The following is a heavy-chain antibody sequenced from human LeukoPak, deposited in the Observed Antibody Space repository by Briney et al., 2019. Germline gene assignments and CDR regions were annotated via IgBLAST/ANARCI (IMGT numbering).Heavy chain of an antibody. CDR1: GYTFTSYY. J-gene: IGHJ3*02. V-gene: IGHV1-46*01. CDR3: ARGGDSSGYYLHDAFDI. CDR2: INPSGGST. D-gene: IGHD3-22*01. Sequence: ASVKVSCKASGYTFTSYYMHWVRQAPGQGLEWMGIINPSGGSTSYAQKFQGRVTMTRDTSTSTVYMELGSLRSEDTAVYYCARGGDSSGYYLHDAFDIWGQGTMVTVSS.